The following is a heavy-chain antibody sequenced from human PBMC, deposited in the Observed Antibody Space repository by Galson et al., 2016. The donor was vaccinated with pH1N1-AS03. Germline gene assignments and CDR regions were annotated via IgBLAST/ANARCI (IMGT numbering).Heavy chain of an antibody. CDR3: AKDLWRAAVAGSGALDM. V-gene: IGHV3-48*01. CDR2: ISSSGETI. CDR1: GFTFSSFS. D-gene: IGHD6-19*01. Sequence: SLRLSCAASGFTFSSFSTIWVRQAPGKGLEWISYISSSGETIFYGDSVKGRFTISRDISKNTVYLQMRSLRGDDTAIYYCAKDLWRAAVAGSGALDMWGHGTMVTVSS. J-gene: IGHJ3*02.